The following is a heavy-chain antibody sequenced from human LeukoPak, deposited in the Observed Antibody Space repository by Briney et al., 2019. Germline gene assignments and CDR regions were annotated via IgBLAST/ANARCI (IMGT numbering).Heavy chain of an antibody. CDR2: ISDDGSRQ. V-gene: IGHV3-30-3*01. Sequence: GGSLRLSCAATGFTFSNYAIHWGRQAPGKGLEWVAFISDDGSRQHYADSVKGRFTISRDNSKNTLYLQLNSLRPEDTAVYYCAETIGVVGPTTGIDYWGQGTLVTVSS. J-gene: IGHJ4*02. D-gene: IGHD1-26*01. CDR1: GFTFSNYA. CDR3: AETIGVVGPTTGIDY.